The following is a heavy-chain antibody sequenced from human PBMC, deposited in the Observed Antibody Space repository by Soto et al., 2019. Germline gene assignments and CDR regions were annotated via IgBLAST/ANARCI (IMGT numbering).Heavy chain of an antibody. CDR2: IGPSDSDT. V-gene: IGHV5-51*01. CDR1: EYRFNTYW. J-gene: IGHJ5*02. Sequence: GESLKISCRCSEYRFNTYWIAWLRQMPGKGLEWMGIIGPSDSDTQYSPAFKGQVTISADKDINTVYLKWGRLKASDSAMYYCVKRLRDVSITGPWFEPWGQGTLVNVS. CDR3: VKRLRDVSITGPWFEP. D-gene: IGHD2-8*02.